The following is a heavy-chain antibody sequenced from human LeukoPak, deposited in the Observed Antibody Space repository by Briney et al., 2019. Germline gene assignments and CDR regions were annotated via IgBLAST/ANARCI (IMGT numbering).Heavy chain of an antibody. CDR3: ARVWDSSGWRGGGIMDV. Sequence: SETLSLTCTVSGDSISTYYWSWIRQPPGKGLEWIGYIYYRVTSDYNPSLKSRVTMSVDMSTRQISLKLSSVTAADTAVYYCARVWDSSGWRGGGIMDVWGKGTTVTISS. D-gene: IGHD6-19*01. CDR2: IYYRVTS. CDR1: GDSISTYY. V-gene: IGHV4-59*08. J-gene: IGHJ6*03.